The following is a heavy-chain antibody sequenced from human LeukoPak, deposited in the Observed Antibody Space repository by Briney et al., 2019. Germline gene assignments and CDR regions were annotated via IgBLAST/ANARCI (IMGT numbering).Heavy chain of an antibody. CDR3: ASLNWSGYDYYYYYGMDV. V-gene: IGHV1-69*13. J-gene: IGHJ6*02. CDR2: IIPIFGTA. Sequence: SVKVSCKASGGTFSSYAISWVRQAPGQGLEWMGGIIPIFGTANYAQKFQGRVTITADESTSTAYMELSSLRSEDTAVYYCASLNWSGYDYYYYYGMDVWGQGTTVTVSS. D-gene: IGHD3-3*01. CDR1: GGTFSSYA.